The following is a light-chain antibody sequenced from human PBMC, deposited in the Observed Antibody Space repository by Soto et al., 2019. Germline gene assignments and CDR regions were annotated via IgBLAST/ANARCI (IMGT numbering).Light chain of an antibody. V-gene: IGLV1-44*01. Sequence: QSVLTQPPSASGTPGQRVTISCSRSSSNIGTYTVNWYQQLPGTAPKLLIYNNDQRPSGVPDRFSGFKSGTAASLAISGLQSEDEAEYYCAAWDDSLNGLYVFGTATKVTVL. CDR3: AAWDDSLNGLYV. J-gene: IGLJ1*01. CDR1: SSNIGTYT. CDR2: NND.